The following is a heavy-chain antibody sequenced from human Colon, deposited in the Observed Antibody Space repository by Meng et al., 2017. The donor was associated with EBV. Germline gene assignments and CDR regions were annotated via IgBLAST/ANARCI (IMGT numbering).Heavy chain of an antibody. V-gene: IGHV4-4*02. Sequence: QVPRPESGPGMCKSSGTLSCTCAVSGDSITSIAGWSCVRQPPGKGLEWIGQIHHTGYSTFNPSLQSRVTMSVDKSKNQFFLTVRSVTASDTAVYYCARRDYGNYPLKSPWGQGVLVTVSS. CDR3: ARRDYGNYPLKSP. J-gene: IGHJ5*02. CDR1: GDSITSIAG. CDR2: IHHTGYS. D-gene: IGHD4-17*01.